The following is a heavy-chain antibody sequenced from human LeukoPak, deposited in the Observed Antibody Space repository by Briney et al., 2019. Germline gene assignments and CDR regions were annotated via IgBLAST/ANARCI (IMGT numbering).Heavy chain of an antibody. J-gene: IGHJ5*02. V-gene: IGHV1-8*03. CDR2: MNPNSGNT. Sequence: ASVKVSCXASGYTFTSYDMNWVRQAPGQGLEWMGWMNPNSGNTGYAQKFQGRVTITRNTSISTAYMELSSLRSEDTAVYYCARGPRVILRWFARHNWFDPWGQGTLVTVSS. D-gene: IGHD4-23*01. CDR3: ARGPRVILRWFARHNWFDP. CDR1: GYTFTSYD.